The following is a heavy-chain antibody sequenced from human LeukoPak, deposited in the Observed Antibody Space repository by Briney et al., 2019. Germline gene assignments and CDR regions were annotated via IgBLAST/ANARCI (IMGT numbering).Heavy chain of an antibody. CDR3: ARRVWGYCSSTSCHVGAFDI. D-gene: IGHD2-2*01. CDR1: GGSISSSSYY. CDR2: IYYSGST. Sequence: PSETLSLTCTVSGGSISSSSYYWGWIRQPPGKGLEWIGSIYYSGSTYYNPSLKSRVTISVDTSKNQFSLKLSSVTAADTAVYYCARRVWGYCSSTSCHVGAFDIWGQGTMVTVSS. J-gene: IGHJ3*02. V-gene: IGHV4-39*01.